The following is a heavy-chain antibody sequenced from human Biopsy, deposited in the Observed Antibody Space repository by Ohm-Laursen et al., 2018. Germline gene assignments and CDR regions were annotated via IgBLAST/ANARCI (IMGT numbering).Heavy chain of an antibody. CDR1: GFTFSSYG. D-gene: IGHD3-3*01. CDR3: ANSYYDFWTGYLNFDN. J-gene: IGHJ4*02. CDR2: ISHDGRSR. Sequence: SLRLSCAASGFTFSSYGMSWVRQAPGKGLEWVAVISHDGRSRFCVDSVKGRFTISRDNSNNTLYLQMNSLRAEDTAVYYCANSYYDFWTGYLNFDNGGQGTLVTVSS. V-gene: IGHV3-30*18.